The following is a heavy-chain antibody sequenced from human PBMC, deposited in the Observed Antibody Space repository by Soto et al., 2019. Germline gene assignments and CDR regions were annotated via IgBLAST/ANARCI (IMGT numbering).Heavy chain of an antibody. V-gene: IGHV3-73*02. Sequence: EVQLVESGGGLVQPGGSLKLSCAASGFTFSGSAMHWVRQASGKGLEWVGRIRSKANSYATAYAASVKGMFTISRDDSKNTAYLQMNSLKTEDTAVYYCTRRGGYYYDSSGTPRYGMDVWGQGTTVTVSS. J-gene: IGHJ6*02. CDR3: TRRGGYYYDSSGTPRYGMDV. CDR1: GFTFSGSA. CDR2: IRSKANSYAT. D-gene: IGHD3-22*01.